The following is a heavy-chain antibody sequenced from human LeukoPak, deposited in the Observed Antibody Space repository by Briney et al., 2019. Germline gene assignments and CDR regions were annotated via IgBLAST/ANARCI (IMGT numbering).Heavy chain of an antibody. CDR3: ARDQGSSGSLFDY. D-gene: IGHD6-6*01. J-gene: IGHJ4*02. Sequence: GGSLRLSCVASGFPFSSHWMSWVRQAPGKGLEWVANIKYDGTEQYYVDSVRGRFTISRDNAKNSVSLQMNSLRAEDTAVYYCARDQGSSGSLFDYWGQGTLVTVSS. CDR1: GFPFSSHW. V-gene: IGHV3-7*01. CDR2: IKYDGTEQ.